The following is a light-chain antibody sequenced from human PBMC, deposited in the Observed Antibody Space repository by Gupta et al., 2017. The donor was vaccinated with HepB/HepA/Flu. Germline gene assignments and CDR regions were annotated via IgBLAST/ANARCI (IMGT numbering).Light chain of an antibody. Sequence: EIVLTQSPATLSLSPGERATLSCRASKSVSRYLAWYQQQAGQAPRLLTYDASSRSTGTPCRFSGSGCGTYFTLTISSLEPEDFAVYCCQHRNTWPLTFGGGTKLEL. V-gene: IGKV3-11*01. CDR3: QHRNTWPLT. CDR2: DAS. J-gene: IGKJ4*01. CDR1: KSVSRY.